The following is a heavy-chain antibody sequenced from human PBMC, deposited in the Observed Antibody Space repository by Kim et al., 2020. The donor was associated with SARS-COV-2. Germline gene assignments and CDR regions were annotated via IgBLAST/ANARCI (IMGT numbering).Heavy chain of an antibody. CDR3: ATTEGLERTFDY. Sequence: ASVKVSWKASGYTFTGYYMHWVRQAPGQGLEWMGRINPNSGGTNYAQKFQDRVTMTRDTSISTAYMELSRLRSDDTAVYYCATTEGLERTFDYWGQGTLVTVSS. J-gene: IGHJ4*02. D-gene: IGHD1-1*01. CDR1: GYTFTGYY. CDR2: INPNSGGT. V-gene: IGHV1-2*06.